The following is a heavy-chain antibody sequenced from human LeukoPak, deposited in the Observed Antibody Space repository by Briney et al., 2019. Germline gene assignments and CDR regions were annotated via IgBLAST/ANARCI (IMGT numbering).Heavy chain of an antibody. D-gene: IGHD1-1*01. CDR3: ARIGNYYFDY. CDR1: GGSINSYY. J-gene: IGHJ4*02. CDR2: IYYSGTT. Sequence: SETLSLTCTVSGGSINSYYWSWIRQPPGKGLEWIGYIYYSGTTNYNPSLKSRVTMPVDTSKNQFSLLLTSVTAADTAVYYCARIGNYYFDYWGQGTLVTVSS. V-gene: IGHV4-59*12.